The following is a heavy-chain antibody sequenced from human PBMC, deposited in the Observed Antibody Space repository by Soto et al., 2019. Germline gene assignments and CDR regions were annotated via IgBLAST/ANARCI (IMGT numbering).Heavy chain of an antibody. V-gene: IGHV3-7*01. J-gene: IGHJ4*02. Sequence: PGGSLRLSCAASGFTFSSYWMSWVRQAPGKGLEWVANIKQDGSEKYYVDSVKGRFTISRDNAKNSLYLQMNSLGAEDTAVYYCGRSKGGYYDFWSGYYTGSFYFDYWGQGTLVTVSS. D-gene: IGHD3-3*01. CDR1: GFTFSSYW. CDR2: IKQDGSEK. CDR3: GRSKGGYYDFWSGYYTGSFYFDY.